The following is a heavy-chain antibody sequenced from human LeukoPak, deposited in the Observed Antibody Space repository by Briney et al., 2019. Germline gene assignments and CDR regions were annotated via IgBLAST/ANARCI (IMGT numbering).Heavy chain of an antibody. J-gene: IGHJ4*02. CDR2: IYYSGST. D-gene: IGHD6-19*01. V-gene: IGHV4-39*07. CDR3: ARWAVAGTYYFDY. CDR1: GGSISSSSYY. Sequence: SETLSLTCTVSGGSISSSSYYWGWIRQPPGKGLEWIGSIYYSGSTYYNPSLKSRVTISVDTSKNQFSLKLSSVTAADTAVYYCARWAVAGTYYFDYWGQGTLVTVSS.